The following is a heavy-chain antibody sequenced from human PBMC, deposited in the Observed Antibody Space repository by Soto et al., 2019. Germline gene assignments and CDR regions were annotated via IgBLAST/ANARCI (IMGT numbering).Heavy chain of an antibody. D-gene: IGHD3-16*02. CDR2: IYYSGYA. J-gene: IGHJ6*03. CDR3: ARQFRYRTSWTPYYYYYMDV. Sequence: QVQLEESGPRLVKPSETLSLICTVSGGSINDGDYYWAWVRQPPGKGLECIGSIYYSGYAYYQSSLKSRATISVDTSTNQFSLKLSSVTAADTALYYCARQFRYRTSWTPYYYYYMDVWGKGTSVTVSS. V-gene: IGHV4-39*01. CDR1: GGSINDGDYY.